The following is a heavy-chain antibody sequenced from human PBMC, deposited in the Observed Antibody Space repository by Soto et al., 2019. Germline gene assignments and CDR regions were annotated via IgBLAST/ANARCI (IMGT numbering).Heavy chain of an antibody. V-gene: IGHV1-2*04. CDR2: INPNSGGT. CDR3: ARAIRSDYPLWFGQTPYFDY. D-gene: IGHD3-10*01. CDR1: GYTFTGYY. Sequence: ASVKVSCKASGYTFTGYYMHWVRQAPGQGLEWMGWINPNSGGTNYAQKFQGWVTMTRDTSISTAYMELSRLRSDDTAVYYCARAIRSDYPLWFGQTPYFDYWGQGTLVTVSS. J-gene: IGHJ4*02.